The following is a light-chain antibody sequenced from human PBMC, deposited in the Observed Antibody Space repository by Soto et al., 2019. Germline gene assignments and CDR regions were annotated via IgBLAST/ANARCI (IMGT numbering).Light chain of an antibody. CDR3: QHSDVRPRT. Sequence: DIQMTQSPSSLSASVGDRVTITCRASQSISSYLNWYQQRPGKAPNLLIYDATRLHSGVPPRFSGSGYGTDFTLTITSLQLEDFATYYCQHSDVRPRTFGQGTKVEIK. CDR2: DAT. CDR1: QSISSY. V-gene: IGKV1-39*01. J-gene: IGKJ1*01.